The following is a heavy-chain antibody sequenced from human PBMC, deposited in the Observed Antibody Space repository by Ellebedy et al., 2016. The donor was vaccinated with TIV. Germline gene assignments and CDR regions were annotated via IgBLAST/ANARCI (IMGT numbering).Heavy chain of an antibody. J-gene: IGHJ6*03. V-gene: IGHV3-7*01. CDR1: GFTFETYW. CDR3: ARDNYDFWSGWSLNAITYMDV. Sequence: GESLKISXEASGFTFETYWMSWVRQSPGRGLEWVAHIREDASEEEYVDSAKGRFAISRDNNKKTVYLQMNHLRVEDTAIYYCARDNYDFWSGWSLNAITYMDVWGKGTTVTVS. CDR2: IREDASEE. D-gene: IGHD3-3*01.